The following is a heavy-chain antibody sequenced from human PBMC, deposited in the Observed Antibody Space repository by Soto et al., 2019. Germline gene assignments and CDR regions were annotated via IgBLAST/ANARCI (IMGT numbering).Heavy chain of an antibody. CDR3: AKVRYSSPMGYYYGMDV. Sequence: VASVKVSCKASRFAFSKFIVTWVRQAPGLGLEWVGGIIPIFGTANYAQKFQGRVTITADESTSTSYMEVNNLRSEDTAVYYCAKVRYSSPMGYYYGMDVWGQGTTVTVSS. D-gene: IGHD6-19*01. J-gene: IGHJ6*02. V-gene: IGHV1-69*13. CDR1: RFAFSKFI. CDR2: IIPIFGTA.